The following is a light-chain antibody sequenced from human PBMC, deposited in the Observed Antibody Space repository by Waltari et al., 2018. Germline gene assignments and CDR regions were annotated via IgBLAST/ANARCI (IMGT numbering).Light chain of an antibody. V-gene: IGKV3-15*01. J-gene: IGKJ1*01. CDR2: RAS. Sequence: EIVMTQSPASLSVSPGDRVTLSCRASQSVGTSLAWYQQRPGRAPRLLVYRASTRASDMPARFGGSGSGTDFTHSNSTLRSEDFAGYYCQQYDDWPRTFGQGTKVEIK. CDR3: QQYDDWPRT. CDR1: QSVGTS.